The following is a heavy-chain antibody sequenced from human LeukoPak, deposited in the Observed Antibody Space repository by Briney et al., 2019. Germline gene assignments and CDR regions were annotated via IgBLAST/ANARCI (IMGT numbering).Heavy chain of an antibody. D-gene: IGHD3-9*01. CDR1: GGSFSGYY. CDR2: INHSGST. Sequence: SETLSLTCAVYGGSFSGYYWSWIRQPPGKGLEWIGEINHSGSTNYNPSLKSRVTISVDTSKNQFSLKLSSVTAADTAVYYCARNGRYFDWLRSDPWGQGTLVTVSS. J-gene: IGHJ5*02. CDR3: ARNGRYFDWLRSDP. V-gene: IGHV4-34*01.